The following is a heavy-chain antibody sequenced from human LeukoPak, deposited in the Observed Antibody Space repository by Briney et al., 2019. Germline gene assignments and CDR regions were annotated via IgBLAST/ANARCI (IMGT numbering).Heavy chain of an antibody. J-gene: IGHJ1*01. D-gene: IGHD1-26*01. CDR3: ARSIWGGAHIQH. CDR2: INHSGST. CDR1: GGSISSSSYY. V-gene: IGHV4-39*07. Sequence: SETLSLTCTVSGGSISSSSYYWGWIRQPPGKGLEWIGEINHSGSTNYNPSLKSRVTISVDTSKNQFSLKLSSVTAADTAVYYCARSIWGGAHIQHWGQGTLVTVSS.